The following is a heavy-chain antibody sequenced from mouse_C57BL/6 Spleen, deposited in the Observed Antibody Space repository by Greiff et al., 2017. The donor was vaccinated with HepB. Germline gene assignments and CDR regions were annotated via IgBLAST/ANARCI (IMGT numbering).Heavy chain of an antibody. D-gene: IGHD1-1*01. CDR3: ARHALTTEHYAMDY. J-gene: IGHJ4*01. Sequence: VKVVESGAELVKPGASVKLSCKASGYTFTEYTIHWVKQRSGQGLEWIGWFYPGSGSIKYNEKFKDKATLTADKSSSTVYMELSRLTAEDSAVYLCARHALTTEHYAMDYWGQGTSVTVSS. CDR1: GYTFTEYT. V-gene: IGHV1-62-2*01. CDR2: FYPGSGSI.